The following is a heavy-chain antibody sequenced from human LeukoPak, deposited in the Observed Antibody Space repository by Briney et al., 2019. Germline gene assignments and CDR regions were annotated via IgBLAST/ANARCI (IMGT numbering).Heavy chain of an antibody. J-gene: IGHJ6*03. CDR2: IYISGNT. D-gene: IGHD3-16*02. Sequence: GGSLRLXCAASGFTLTTNYMTWVRQAPGKGLEWVSVIYISGNTYYTDSVKGRFTISRDSSKNTLYLQMNSLRPEDTAVYYCARDHIGGYIFMDVWGKGTTVTVSS. CDR3: ARDHIGGYIFMDV. V-gene: IGHV3-66*03. CDR1: GFTLTTNY.